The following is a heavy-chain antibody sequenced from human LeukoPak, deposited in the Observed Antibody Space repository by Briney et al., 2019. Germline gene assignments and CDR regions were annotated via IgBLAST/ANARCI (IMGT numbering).Heavy chain of an antibody. V-gene: IGHV1-69*04. CDR3: ARWYYYDSSGSDYYFDY. J-gene: IGHJ4*02. Sequence: ASVKVSCKASGGTFSSYAISWVRQAPGQGLEWMGRIIPIFGIANYAQKFQGRVTITADKSTSTAYMELSSLRSEDTAVYYCARWYYYDSSGSDYYFDYWGQGTLVTVSS. CDR2: IIPIFGIA. CDR1: GGTFSSYA. D-gene: IGHD3-22*01.